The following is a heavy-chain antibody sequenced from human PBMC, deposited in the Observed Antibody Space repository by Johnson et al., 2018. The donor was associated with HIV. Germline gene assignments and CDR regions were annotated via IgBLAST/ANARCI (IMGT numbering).Heavy chain of an antibody. CDR3: ARDPLENDYIWGQGAFDI. Sequence: EVQLVESGGGLVQPGGSLRLSCAASGFTFSSYWMSWVRQAPGKGLEWVANIKQDGSEQYYVDSVKGRFTISRDNAKNSLYLQMGSLRAEDMAVYYCARDPLENDYIWGQGAFDIWGQGTMVTVSS. CDR2: IKQDGSEQ. CDR1: GFTFSSYW. D-gene: IGHD3-16*01. J-gene: IGHJ3*02. V-gene: IGHV3-7*01.